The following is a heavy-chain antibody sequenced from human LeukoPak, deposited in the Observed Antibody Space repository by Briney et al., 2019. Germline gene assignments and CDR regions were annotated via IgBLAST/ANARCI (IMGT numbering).Heavy chain of an antibody. D-gene: IGHD5-12*01. CDR1: GFTVSSNY. CDR3: ARDRGGSLGYSGYDGVLGY. CDR2: IYSDGRT. Sequence: PGGSLRLSCAASGFTVSSNYMGWVRQAPGKGLEWVSVIYSDGRTKYADSVKGRFTISRDNSKNTLSLQMNSLRAEDTAVYYCARDRGGSLGYSGYDGVLGYWGQGTLVTVSS. J-gene: IGHJ4*02. V-gene: IGHV3-53*01.